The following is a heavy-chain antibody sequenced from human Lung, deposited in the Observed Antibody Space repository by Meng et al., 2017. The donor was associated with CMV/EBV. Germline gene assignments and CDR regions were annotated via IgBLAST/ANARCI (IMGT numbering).Heavy chain of an antibody. CDR2: ISSSSSYI. Sequence: GESXKISCAASGFTFSSYSMNWVRQAPGKGLEWVSSISSSSSYIYYADSVKGRFTISRDNAKNSLYLQMNSLRAEDTAVYYCARGCSSTSCYSDAFDIWGKGTXVTVSS. CDR3: ARGCSSTSCYSDAFDI. D-gene: IGHD2-2*01. J-gene: IGHJ3*02. CDR1: GFTFSSYS. V-gene: IGHV3-21*01.